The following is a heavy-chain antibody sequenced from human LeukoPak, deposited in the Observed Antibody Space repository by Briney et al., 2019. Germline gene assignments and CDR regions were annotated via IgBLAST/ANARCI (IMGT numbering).Heavy chain of an antibody. Sequence: ASVKVSCKASGGTFSSYAISWVRQAPGQGLEWMGGIIPIFGTANYAQKFQGIVTITADESTSTAYMELSSLRSEDTAVYYCARGGYCSGGSCYRIDYWGQGTLVTVSS. CDR3: ARGGYCSGGSCYRIDY. CDR2: IIPIFGTA. D-gene: IGHD2-15*01. V-gene: IGHV1-69*01. CDR1: GGTFSSYA. J-gene: IGHJ4*02.